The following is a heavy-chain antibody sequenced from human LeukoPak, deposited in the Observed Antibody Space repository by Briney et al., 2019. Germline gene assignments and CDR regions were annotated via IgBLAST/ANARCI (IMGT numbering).Heavy chain of an antibody. D-gene: IGHD6-19*01. Sequence: MTSETLSLTCTVSGGSISSYYWSWIRQPPGKGLEWIGYIYYSGSTNYNPSLKSRVTISVDTSKNQFSLKLSSVTAADTAVYYCARGGWYPESFQHWGQGALVTVPS. V-gene: IGHV4-59*01. CDR1: GGSISSYY. J-gene: IGHJ1*01. CDR2: IYYSGST. CDR3: ARGGWYPESFQH.